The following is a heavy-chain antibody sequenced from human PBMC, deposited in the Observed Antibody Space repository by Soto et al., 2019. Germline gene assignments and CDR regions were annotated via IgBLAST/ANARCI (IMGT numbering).Heavy chain of an antibody. J-gene: IGHJ5*02. Sequence: QVQLVQSGAEVKKPGASVKVSCKASGYTFTSYGISGVRQAPGQGLEWMGWISAYNGNTKYAQKLQGRVTMTTDTSTRTAYMDLRRLRSHDTAVYYCARDYGFGELFDPLGPGTLVTVSS. CDR3: ARDYGFGELFDP. CDR1: GYTFTSYG. D-gene: IGHD3-10*01. CDR2: ISAYNGNT. V-gene: IGHV1-18*01.